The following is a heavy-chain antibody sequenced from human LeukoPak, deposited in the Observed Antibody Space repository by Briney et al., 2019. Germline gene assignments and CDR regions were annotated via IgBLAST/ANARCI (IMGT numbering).Heavy chain of an antibody. Sequence: PGGSLRLSCAASGFIFSRFDMKWVRRAPGKGLEWVSYISSSGSTTYYADSVKGRFTISRDDAKNSLYLQMSSLRPEDTAVYYCARGYCSSTSCYFDYWGQGTLVTVSS. CDR3: ARGYCSSTSCYFDY. CDR1: GFIFSRFD. J-gene: IGHJ4*02. CDR2: ISSSGSTT. D-gene: IGHD2-2*01. V-gene: IGHV3-48*03.